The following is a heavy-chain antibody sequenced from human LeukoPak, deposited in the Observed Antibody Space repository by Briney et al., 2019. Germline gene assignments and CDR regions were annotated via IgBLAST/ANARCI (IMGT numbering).Heavy chain of an antibody. CDR1: GGSISSSSYY. V-gene: IGHV4-39*07. CDR2: IYYSGST. D-gene: IGHD6-19*01. J-gene: IGHJ6*03. CDR3: ARTTGYSSGWGGPYYYYYMDV. Sequence: SETLSLTCTVSGGSISSSSYYWGWIRQPPGKGLEWIGSIYYSGSTYYNPSLKSRVTISVDTSKNQFSLKLSSVTAADTAVYYCARTTGYSSGWGGPYYYYYMDVWGKGTTVTISS.